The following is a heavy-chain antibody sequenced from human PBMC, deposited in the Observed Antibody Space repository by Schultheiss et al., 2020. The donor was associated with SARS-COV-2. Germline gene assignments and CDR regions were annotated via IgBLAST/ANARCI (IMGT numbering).Heavy chain of an antibody. Sequence: GASLKISFAASGFTFSSYAMSWVRQAPGKGLEWVSSISSSSSYIYYADSVKGRFTISRDNAKNSLYLQMNSLRAEDTAVYYCARYGYCSSTSRGDYYYYMDVWGKGTTVTVSS. CDR3: ARYGYCSSTSRGDYYYYMDV. CDR1: GFTFSSYA. V-gene: IGHV3-21*01. D-gene: IGHD2-2*01. CDR2: ISSSSSYI. J-gene: IGHJ6*03.